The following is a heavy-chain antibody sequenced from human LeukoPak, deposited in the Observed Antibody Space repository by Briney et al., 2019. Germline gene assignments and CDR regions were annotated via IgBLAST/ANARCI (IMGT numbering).Heavy chain of an antibody. J-gene: IGHJ4*02. CDR3: ARARGLTYYFDY. CDR1: GGSFSGYY. Sequence: SETLSLTCAVYGGSFSGYYWSWIRQPPGKGLEWIGEINHSGSTNYNPSLKSRVTISVDTSKNQFSLKLSSVTAADTAVYYCARARGLTYYFDYWGQGTLVTVSS. V-gene: IGHV4-34*01. CDR2: INHSGST.